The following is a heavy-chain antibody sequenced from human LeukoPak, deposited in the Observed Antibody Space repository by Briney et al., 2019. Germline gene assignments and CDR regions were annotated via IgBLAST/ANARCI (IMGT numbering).Heavy chain of an antibody. CDR2: INHSGST. D-gene: IGHD1-1*01. CDR3: ASTLQLN. V-gene: IGHV4-34*01. CDR1: GGSFSGYY. J-gene: IGHJ4*02. Sequence: SETLSLTCAVYGGSFSGYYWSWIRQPPGKGLEWIGEINHSGSTNYNPSLKSRVTISVDTSKNQFSLKLSSVTAADTAVYYCASTLQLNWSQGTLVTVSS.